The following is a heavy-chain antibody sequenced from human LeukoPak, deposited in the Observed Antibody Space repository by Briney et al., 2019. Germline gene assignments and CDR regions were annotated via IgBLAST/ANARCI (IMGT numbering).Heavy chain of an antibody. Sequence: GGSLRLSCAASGFTFNVYAMSWVRLAPGKGLQWVASMCGSAGCTYYADSVKGRFTISRDNSKNTLYLQMNSLRAEDTAIYYCARDRPNYHESNGHYYQRDGDHWGQGTLVTVSS. V-gene: IGHV3-23*01. CDR3: ARDRPNYHESNGHYYQRDGDH. CDR1: GFTFNVYA. D-gene: IGHD3-22*01. CDR2: MCGSAGCT. J-gene: IGHJ5*02.